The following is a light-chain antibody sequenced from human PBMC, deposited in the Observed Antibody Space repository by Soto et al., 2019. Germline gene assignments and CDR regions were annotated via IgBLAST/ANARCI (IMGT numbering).Light chain of an antibody. CDR2: EVN. J-gene: IGLJ2*01. CDR1: SSDVGNYNY. Sequence: QAVVTQPASVSGSPGQSITISCTGTSSDVGNYNYVFWHQQYPGKAPKLVIYEVNNRPSGVSDRFSGSKSGNTASLTISGLQAEDEADYYCCSFTSSTTVIFGGGTKLTVL. V-gene: IGLV2-14*01. CDR3: CSFTSSTTVI.